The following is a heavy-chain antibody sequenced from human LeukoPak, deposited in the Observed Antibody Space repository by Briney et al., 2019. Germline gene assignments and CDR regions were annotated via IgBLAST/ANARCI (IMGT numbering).Heavy chain of an antibody. V-gene: IGHV3-21*01. CDR1: GFTFSSYS. CDR3: ARSPTIFPSDWFDP. D-gene: IGHD3-3*01. J-gene: IGHJ5*02. Sequence: GGSLRLSCAASGFTFSSYSMNWVRQAPGKGLEWVSSISSSSSYIYYADSVKGRFTISRDNAKNSLYLQMNSLRAEDTAVYYCARSPTIFPSDWFDPWGQGALVTVSS. CDR2: ISSSSSYI.